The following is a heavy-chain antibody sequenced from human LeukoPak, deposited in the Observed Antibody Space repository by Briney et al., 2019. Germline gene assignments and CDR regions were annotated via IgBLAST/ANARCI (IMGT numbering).Heavy chain of an antibody. Sequence: GGSLRLSCAASGFTFSSYAMSWVRQAPGKGLEWVSAISGSGGSTYYADSVKGRFTISRDNSKNTLYLQMNSLRAEDTVVYYCAKDSGRFLEWLNYFDYWGQGTLVTVSS. CDR1: GFTFSSYA. V-gene: IGHV3-23*01. CDR2: ISGSGGST. J-gene: IGHJ4*02. D-gene: IGHD3-3*01. CDR3: AKDSGRFLEWLNYFDY.